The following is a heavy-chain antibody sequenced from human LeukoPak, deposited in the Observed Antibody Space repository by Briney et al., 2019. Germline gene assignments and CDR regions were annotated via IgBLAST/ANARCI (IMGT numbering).Heavy chain of an antibody. D-gene: IGHD5-18*01. CDR2: IYHNGDT. Sequence: PSQTLSLTCAVSGGSISSGGYSWSWIRQPPGKGLEWIGYIYHNGDTYYSPSLKSRVTISVDRSKNQLSLKLSSVTAADTAMYYCASGGYSYGFDYWGQGTLVTVSS. J-gene: IGHJ4*02. V-gene: IGHV4-30-2*01. CDR1: GGSISSGGYS. CDR3: ASGGYSYGFDY.